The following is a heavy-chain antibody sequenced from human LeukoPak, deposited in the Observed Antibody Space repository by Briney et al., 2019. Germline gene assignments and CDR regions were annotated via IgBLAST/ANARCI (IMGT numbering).Heavy chain of an antibody. D-gene: IGHD1-26*01. Sequence: GGSLRLSCAASGFTFSSYGMHWVRQAPGKGLEWVAVIWYDGSNKYYADSVKGRFTISRDNSKNTLYLQMNSLRAEDTAVYYCARELRGYYYYYMDVCGKGTTVTVSS. J-gene: IGHJ6*03. CDR3: ARELRGYYYYYMDV. V-gene: IGHV3-33*01. CDR2: IWYDGSNK. CDR1: GFTFSSYG.